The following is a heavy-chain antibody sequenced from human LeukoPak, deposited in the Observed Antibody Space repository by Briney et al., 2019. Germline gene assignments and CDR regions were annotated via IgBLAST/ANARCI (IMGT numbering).Heavy chain of an antibody. CDR2: IYYSGST. Sequence: PSETLSLTCTVSGGSISSSSYYWGWIRQPPGKGLEWIGSIYYSGSTYYNPSLKSRVTISVDTSKNQFSLKLSSVTAADTAVYYCARAPYSSGWYYAAVLVDYWGQGTLVTVSS. CDR3: ARAPYSSGWYYAAVLVDY. D-gene: IGHD6-19*01. CDR1: GGSISSSSYY. J-gene: IGHJ4*02. V-gene: IGHV4-39*07.